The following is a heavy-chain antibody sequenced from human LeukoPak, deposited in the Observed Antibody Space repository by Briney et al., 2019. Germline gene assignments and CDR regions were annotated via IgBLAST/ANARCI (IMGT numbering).Heavy chain of an antibody. Sequence: PSETLSLTCSVSGGSISSGNYYWGWIRQPLGKGLEWIGNVYYTGSTYYNPSLKSRVTISVDTSKNQFSLKLSSLTAADTAVYYCARRLSGSSWCDHWGQGTLVTVSS. D-gene: IGHD6-13*01. CDR2: VYYTGST. V-gene: IGHV4-39*01. J-gene: IGHJ5*02. CDR1: GGSISSGNYY. CDR3: ARRLSGSSWCDH.